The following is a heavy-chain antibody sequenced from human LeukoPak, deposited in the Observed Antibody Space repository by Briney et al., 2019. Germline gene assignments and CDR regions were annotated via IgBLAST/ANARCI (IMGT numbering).Heavy chain of an antibody. CDR1: GDSFFWNSVA. J-gene: IGHJ4*02. Sequence: SQTLSLTCAVSGDSFFWNSVAWNWIRQSPSRGLEWLGRTYYSSEWHHDYAASVKSRINITADTFKSQFSLHLNTVTPEDTAVYFCARGRYCGGGTCYHFDSWGQGTLVTVSS. V-gene: IGHV6-1*01. CDR2: TYYSSEWHH. D-gene: IGHD2-15*01. CDR3: ARGRYCGGGTCYHFDS.